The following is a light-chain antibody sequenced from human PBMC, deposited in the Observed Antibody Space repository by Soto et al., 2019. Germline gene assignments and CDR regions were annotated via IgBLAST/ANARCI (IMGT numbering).Light chain of an antibody. CDR2: GAS. CDR1: QSVSSSY. CDR3: QQYGSSPT. V-gene: IGKV3-20*01. Sequence: EIVLTQSPGTLSLSPGERATLSCRASQSVSSSYLAWYQQKPGQAPRLLIYGASSRATGIPDGFSGSGSGTDFTRTISRLEPEDFAVYYCQQYGSSPTFGQGTKVEIK. J-gene: IGKJ1*01.